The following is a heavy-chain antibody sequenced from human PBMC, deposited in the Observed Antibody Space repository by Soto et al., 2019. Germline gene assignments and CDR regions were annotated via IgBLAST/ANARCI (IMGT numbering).Heavy chain of an antibody. J-gene: IGHJ6*02. CDR1: GGSISSYY. Sequence: SETLSLTCTVSGGSISSYYWSWIRQPPGKGLEWIGYIYYSGSTNYNPSLKSRVTISVDTSKNQFSLKLSSVTAADTAVYYCARGRLGCSGGRCSKYYYSGMDVWGQGTTVTVS. V-gene: IGHV4-59*12. CDR3: ARGRLGCSGGRCSKYYYSGMDV. CDR2: IYYSGST. D-gene: IGHD2-15*01.